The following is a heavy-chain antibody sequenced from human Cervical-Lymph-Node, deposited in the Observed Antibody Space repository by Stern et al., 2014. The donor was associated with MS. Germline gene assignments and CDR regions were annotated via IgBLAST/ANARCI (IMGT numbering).Heavy chain of an antibody. V-gene: IGHV3-74*01. J-gene: IGHJ6*02. CDR3: VRANRPEYTSSWYENFYHGMDV. Sequence: EVQLVESGGGLVQPGGSLRLSCVASGFTFSSHWMHWVRQVPGKGLMWVSRIDSDGSNTAYADSVKGRFPIPRDNAKTTLYLQMNSLRAEDTAVFYCVRANRPEYTSSWYENFYHGMDVWGHGTTVTVSS. CDR1: GFTFSSHW. D-gene: IGHD6-13*01. CDR2: IDSDGSNT.